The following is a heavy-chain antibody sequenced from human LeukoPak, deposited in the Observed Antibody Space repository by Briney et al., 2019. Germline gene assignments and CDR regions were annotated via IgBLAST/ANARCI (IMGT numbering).Heavy chain of an antibody. CDR3: AKESGEFDY. CDR2: ISADGGST. V-gene: IGHV3-43*02. J-gene: IGHJ4*02. Sequence: GSLRLSCVASGLNFDDSAMHWVRQAPGKGLEWVSLISADGGSTFSADSVKGRFSISRDNSKNSLYLQMNSLGSEDTAMYYCAKESGEFDYWGQGTLVAVSS. CDR1: GLNFDDSA.